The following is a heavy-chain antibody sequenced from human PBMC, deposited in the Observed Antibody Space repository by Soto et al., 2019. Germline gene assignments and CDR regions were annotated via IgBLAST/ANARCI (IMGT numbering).Heavy chain of an antibody. Sequence: EVQLVESGGGVVQPGGSLRLSCAASGLSVGNNYMSWVRQAPGKGLEWVSVIYSGSTTHYADSVKGRFSISRDSSRNTVYLQMNSLRVKDTAVYHCARGYWVQGYGAGTYFDYWGQGTLVTVSS. CDR3: ARGYWVQGYGAGTYFDY. CDR2: IYSGSTT. D-gene: IGHD3-10*01. CDR1: GLSVGNNY. V-gene: IGHV3-66*01. J-gene: IGHJ4*02.